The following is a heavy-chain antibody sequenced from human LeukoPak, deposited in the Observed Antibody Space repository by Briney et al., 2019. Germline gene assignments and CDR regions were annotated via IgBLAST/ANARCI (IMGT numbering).Heavy chain of an antibody. CDR2: ISSSGSTI. CDR3: ERDTPTAIAAAGTNHDAFDI. J-gene: IGHJ3*02. CDR1: GFTLSSYE. D-gene: IGHD6-13*01. Sequence: PGGCLRLSCAASGFTLSSYEMNWVRQAPGKGLEWVSYISSSGSTIYYADSVKGRFTSARDNAKNSLYLQMNSLRAEDTAVYDCERDTPTAIAAAGTNHDAFDIWGQGTMVTVSS. V-gene: IGHV3-48*03.